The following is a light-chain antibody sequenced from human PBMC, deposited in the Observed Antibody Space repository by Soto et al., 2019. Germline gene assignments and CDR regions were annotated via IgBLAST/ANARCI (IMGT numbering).Light chain of an antibody. CDR1: QSLLHSNGYNY. J-gene: IGKJ3*01. CDR3: MQTLQTPPFT. V-gene: IGKV2-28*01. Sequence: DIVMTQSPLSLPVTPGEPASIACRSSQSLLHSNGYNYLDWYLQKPGQSPQLLIYLGSNRASGVPDRISGSRSGTDFTLKISRVEAEDAGVYYCMQTLQTPPFTFGPGTRVDI. CDR2: LGS.